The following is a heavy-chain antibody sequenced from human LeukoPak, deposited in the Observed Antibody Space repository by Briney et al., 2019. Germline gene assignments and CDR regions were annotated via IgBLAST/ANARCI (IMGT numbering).Heavy chain of an antibody. CDR2: INHSGST. CDR3: ARKSSGWQFDY. J-gene: IGHJ4*02. D-gene: IGHD6-19*01. V-gene: IGHV4-34*01. CDR1: GGTFSGYY. Sequence: PSETLSLTCAVYGGTFSGYYWSWIRQPPGKGLEWIGEINHSGSTNCNPSLKSRVTISVDTSKNQFSLKLSSVTAADTAVYYCARKSSGWQFDYWGQGTLVTVSS.